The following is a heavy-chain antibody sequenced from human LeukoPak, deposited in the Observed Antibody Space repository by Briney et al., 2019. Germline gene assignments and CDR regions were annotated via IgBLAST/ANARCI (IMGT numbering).Heavy chain of an antibody. Sequence: GASVKVSCKASGYTFTSYHMHWVRQAPGQGLEWMGIINPSGGSTSYAQKFQGRVTMTRDTSTSTVYMELSSLRSEDTAVYYCARDPRRYSGYAYFDYWGQGTLVTVSS. D-gene: IGHD5-12*01. CDR2: INPSGGST. J-gene: IGHJ4*02. V-gene: IGHV1-46*01. CDR1: GYTFTSYH. CDR3: ARDPRRYSGYAYFDY.